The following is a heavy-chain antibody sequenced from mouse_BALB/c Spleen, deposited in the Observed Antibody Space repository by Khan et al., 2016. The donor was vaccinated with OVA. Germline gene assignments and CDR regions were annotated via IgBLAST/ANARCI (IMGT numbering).Heavy chain of an antibody. CDR2: IYPGSGNT. V-gene: IGHV1-77*01. J-gene: IGHJ3*01. Sequence: QVQLQQSGAELARPGASVKLSCKASGYTFTDYYINWVKQRTGQGLEWIGEIYPGSGNTYYNEKFKDKATLTADKSSTTAYMQLSSLTSADSAVYFCARRNYFGYTFAYWGQGTLVTVSA. D-gene: IGHD1-2*01. CDR1: GYTFTDYY. CDR3: ARRNYFGYTFAY.